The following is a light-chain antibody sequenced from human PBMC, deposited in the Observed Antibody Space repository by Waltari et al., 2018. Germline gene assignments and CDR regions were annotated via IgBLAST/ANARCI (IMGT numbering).Light chain of an antibody. CDR2: GAS. V-gene: IGKV3-15*01. Sequence: EIVMTQSPATLSVSPGERATLSCRASQSVSSNLAWYQQKPGQAPRLLIYGASTRATGIPARFSGSGSGTEFTFTISSMQSEDFAVYYCQQYNNWRWTFGQGTKVEIK. J-gene: IGKJ1*01. CDR3: QQYNNWRWT. CDR1: QSVSSN.